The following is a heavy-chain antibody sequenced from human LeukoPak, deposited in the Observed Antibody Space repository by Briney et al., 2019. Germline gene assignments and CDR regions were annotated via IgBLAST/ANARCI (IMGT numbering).Heavy chain of an antibody. CDR3: ARGDGYDFIDD. CDR2: FYVGGAT. D-gene: IGHD5-24*01. Sequence: GGSLRLSCAVSVFRVTNNYMSWVRQAPGKGLEWVSVFYVGGATYYADSVKGRFTISRDNSENTLYLQMKSLRAEDTAVYYCARGDGYDFIDDWGQGTLVTVSS. CDR1: VFRVTNNY. J-gene: IGHJ4*02. V-gene: IGHV3-53*01.